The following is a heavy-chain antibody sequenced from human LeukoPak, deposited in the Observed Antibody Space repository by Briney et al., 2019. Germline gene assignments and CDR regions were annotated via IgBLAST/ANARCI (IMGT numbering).Heavy chain of an antibody. CDR1: GYTFTSYG. CDR2: INPSGGST. Sequence: ASVKVSCKASGYTFTSYGISWVRQAPGQGLEWMGIINPSGGSTSYAQKFQGRVTMTRDMSTSTVYMELSSLRSDDTAVYYCARPSRDGYNYLLWYYFDYWGQGTLVTVSS. J-gene: IGHJ4*02. V-gene: IGHV1-46*01. D-gene: IGHD5-24*01. CDR3: ARPSRDGYNYLLWYYFDY.